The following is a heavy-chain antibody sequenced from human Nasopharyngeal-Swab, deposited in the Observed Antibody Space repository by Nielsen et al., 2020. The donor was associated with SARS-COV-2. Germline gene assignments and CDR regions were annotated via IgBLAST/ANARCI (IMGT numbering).Heavy chain of an antibody. CDR1: GGSISSSSYY. Sequence: SETLSLTCTVSGGSISSSSYYWGWIRQPPGKGLEWIGSIYYSGSTYYNPSLKSQVTISVDTSKNQFSLKLSSVTAADTAVYYCARGAVAGTVPRWFDPWGQGTLVTVSS. CDR3: ARGAVAGTVPRWFDP. J-gene: IGHJ5*02. V-gene: IGHV4-39*01. CDR2: IYYSGST. D-gene: IGHD6-19*01.